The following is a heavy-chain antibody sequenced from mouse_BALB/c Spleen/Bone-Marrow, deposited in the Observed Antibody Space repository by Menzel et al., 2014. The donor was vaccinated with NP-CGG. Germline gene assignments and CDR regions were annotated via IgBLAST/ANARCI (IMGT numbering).Heavy chain of an antibody. CDR2: ISSGSSTF. CDR3: AREGGDYSGVDY. V-gene: IGHV5-17*02. D-gene: IGHD2-13*01. CDR1: GFTFSSFG. J-gene: IGHJ2*01. Sequence: EVQGVESGGGLVQPGGSRKLSCAASGFTFSSFGMHWIRQAPEKGLEWVAYISSGSSTFYYADTEKGRFTVSRDNPKNALFLLMTGLRSEDTAMYYCAREGGDYSGVDYSCHDPPLTVSS.